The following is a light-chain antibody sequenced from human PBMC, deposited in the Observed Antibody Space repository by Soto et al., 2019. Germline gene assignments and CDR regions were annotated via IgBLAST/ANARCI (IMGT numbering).Light chain of an antibody. CDR1: QSVGSC. Sequence: PGERATVWCWASQSVGSCLAWYQQKPGQAPRLLISDASNRATGIPARFSGSGSGTDFTLTVSSLEPEDFAVYYCQQRRDWPLTFGGGTKVEI. CDR2: DAS. CDR3: QQRRDWPLT. J-gene: IGKJ4*01. V-gene: IGKV3-11*01.